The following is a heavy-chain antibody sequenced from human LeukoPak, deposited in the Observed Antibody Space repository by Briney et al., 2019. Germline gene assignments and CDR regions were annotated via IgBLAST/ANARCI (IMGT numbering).Heavy chain of an antibody. CDR1: GYTFTSYG. V-gene: IGHV1-18*01. D-gene: IGHD6-19*01. CDR3: ARDSPQWLVLQTGDEFDY. J-gene: IGHJ4*02. Sequence: GASVKVSCKASGYTFTSYGISWVRQAPGQGLEWMGWISAYNCNTNYAQKLQARVTMTTDTSTSTAYMELRSLRSDDTAVYYCARDSPQWLVLQTGDEFDYWGQGTLVTVSS. CDR2: ISAYNCNT.